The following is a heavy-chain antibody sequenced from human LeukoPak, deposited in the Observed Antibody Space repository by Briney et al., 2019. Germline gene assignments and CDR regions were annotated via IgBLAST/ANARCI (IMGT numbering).Heavy chain of an antibody. CDR1: GYTFTSYG. CDR3: ARDYGGTTYYYYYGMDV. CDR2: ISAYNGNT. D-gene: IGHD2-15*01. J-gene: IGHJ6*02. V-gene: IGHV1-18*01. Sequence: ASVKVSCKASGYTFTSYGTSWVRQAPGQGLEWMGWISAYNGNTNYAHKLQGRVTMTTDTSTSTAYMELRSLRSDDTAVYYCARDYGGTTYYYYYGMDVWGQGTTVTVSS.